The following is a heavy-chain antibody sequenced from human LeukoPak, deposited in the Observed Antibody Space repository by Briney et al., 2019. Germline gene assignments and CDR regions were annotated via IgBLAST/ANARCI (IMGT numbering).Heavy chain of an antibody. CDR1: GFTFSSYE. CDR3: ARETYDYVWGSYRPPSFDY. CDR2: ISSSGSTI. Sequence: GGSLRLSCAASGFTFSSYEMNWVRQAPGKGLEWVSYISSSGSTIYYADSVKGRFTISRDNAKNSLYLQMNSLRAEDTAVYYCARETYDYVWGSYRPPSFDYWGQGTLVTVSS. J-gene: IGHJ4*02. D-gene: IGHD3-16*02. V-gene: IGHV3-48*03.